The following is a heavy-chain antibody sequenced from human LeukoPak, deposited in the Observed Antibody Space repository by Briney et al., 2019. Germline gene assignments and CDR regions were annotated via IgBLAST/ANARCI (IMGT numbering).Heavy chain of an antibody. J-gene: IGHJ4*02. Sequence: PGGSLRLSCAASGFTFSSYAMSWVRQAPGKGLEWVAGIFGSGGSGHYADSAKGRFTISRDNFKNTVYLQIKSLRAEDTAVYYCGNTTTGYSSGQKPAWPVDYWGQGTLVTVSS. D-gene: IGHD6-19*01. V-gene: IGHV3-23*01. CDR2: IFGSGGSG. CDR1: GFTFSSYA. CDR3: GNTTTGYSSGQKPAWPVDY.